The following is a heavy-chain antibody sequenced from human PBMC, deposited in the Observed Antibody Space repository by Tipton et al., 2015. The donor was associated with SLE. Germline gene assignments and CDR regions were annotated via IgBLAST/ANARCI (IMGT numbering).Heavy chain of an antibody. J-gene: IGHJ3*02. D-gene: IGHD1-26*01. CDR2: IYRHSSSK. CDR1: GLIFSNYA. Sequence: SLRLSCAASGLIFSNYAMTWVRQAPGKGLEWVSVIYRHSSSKYYADSVKGRFTISRDNSKNTLYLQMSSLRAEDTAVYFCAAYDAFTSGAYQDALDIWGQGTMVTVSS. CDR3: AAYDAFTSGAYQDALDI. V-gene: IGHV3-23*03.